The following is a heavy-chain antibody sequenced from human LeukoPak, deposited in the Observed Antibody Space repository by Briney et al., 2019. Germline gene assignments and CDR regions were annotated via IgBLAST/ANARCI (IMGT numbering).Heavy chain of an antibody. Sequence: SETLSLACAVYGGSFSGYYWSWIRQPPGKGLEWIGEINHSGSTNYNPSLKSRVTISIDTSKNQFSLKLSSVTAADTALYYCARGPGTWYYYWGQGTLVTVSS. CDR2: INHSGST. CDR1: GGSFSGYY. D-gene: IGHD6-13*01. J-gene: IGHJ4*02. V-gene: IGHV4-34*01. CDR3: ARGPGTWYYY.